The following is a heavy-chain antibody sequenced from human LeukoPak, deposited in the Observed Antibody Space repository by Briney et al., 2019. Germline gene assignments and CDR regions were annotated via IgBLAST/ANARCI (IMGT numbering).Heavy chain of an antibody. J-gene: IGHJ4*02. Sequence: PGGSLRLSCAASGLTYSSYAMSWARQAPGKGLEWVSSISSTGFYIYYADSVKGRFTISRDNAKNSLYLQMNSLRAEDTAVYYCARVGAHDSCGYYPVDYWGQGTPVTVSS. CDR1: GLTYSSYA. D-gene: IGHD3-22*01. CDR2: ISSTGFYI. CDR3: ARVGAHDSCGYYPVDY. V-gene: IGHV3-21*03.